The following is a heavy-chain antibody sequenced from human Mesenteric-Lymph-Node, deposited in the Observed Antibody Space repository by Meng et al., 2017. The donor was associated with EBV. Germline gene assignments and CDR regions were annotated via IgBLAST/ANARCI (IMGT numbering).Heavy chain of an antibody. Sequence: QLQLRESGSGLVRPSGTLSLTCAVSGGSISNSNWWSWVRQAPGKGLEWVALVSHDGSNKEYADSVKGRFSISRDNSEDTLFVQMNSLTVEDTAMYYCARENSRLYYYGMDVWGQGTTVTVSS. CDR3: ARENSRLYYYGMDV. V-gene: IGHV3-30-3*01. CDR2: VSHDGSNK. J-gene: IGHJ6*02. CDR1: GGSISNSNW.